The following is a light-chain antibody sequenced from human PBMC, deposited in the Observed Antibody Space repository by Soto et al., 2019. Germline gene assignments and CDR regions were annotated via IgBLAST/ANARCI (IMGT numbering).Light chain of an antibody. CDR3: AAWDDILKGPV. J-gene: IGLJ2*01. Sequence: QSALTQPPSASGTPGQRVAISCSGSSSNIGSNTVNWYQQVPGTAPKVLIYSNDQRPSGVPDRFSASKSGSSASLAINGLQSEDEADYHCAAWDDILKGPVFGGGTKVTVL. V-gene: IGLV1-44*01. CDR1: SSNIGSNT. CDR2: SND.